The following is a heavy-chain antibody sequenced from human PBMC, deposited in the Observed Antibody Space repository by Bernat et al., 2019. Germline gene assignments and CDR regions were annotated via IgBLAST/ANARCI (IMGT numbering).Heavy chain of an antibody. V-gene: IGHV3-23*01. D-gene: IGHD3-10*02. CDR3: AKVFGVPPFDP. CDR1: GFTFSSYA. CDR2: ISGSGGST. J-gene: IGHJ5*02. Sequence: EVQLLESGGGLVQPGGSLRLSCAASGFTFSSYAMSWVRQAPGKGLEWVSAISGSGGSTYYADSVKGRFTISRDNSKTTLSLQMNSLSAEDTAVYYCAKVFGVPPFDPWGQGTLVTVSS.